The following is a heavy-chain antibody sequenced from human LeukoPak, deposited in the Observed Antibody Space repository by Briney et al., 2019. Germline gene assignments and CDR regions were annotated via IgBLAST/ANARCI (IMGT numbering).Heavy chain of an antibody. D-gene: IGHD3-3*02. Sequence: GGSLTLSCAVSGFSFSTSRMYWVRHAPGKGLLWVSRLNGDGGDPNYADSVKGRFTISRDNAKNTLYLQMKTLRAEDTGVYYCAKDGTFSGSSNYYYIDVWGKGTTVTISS. V-gene: IGHV3-74*01. CDR1: GFSFSTSR. J-gene: IGHJ6*03. CDR3: AKDGTFSGSSNYYYIDV. CDR2: LNGDGGDP.